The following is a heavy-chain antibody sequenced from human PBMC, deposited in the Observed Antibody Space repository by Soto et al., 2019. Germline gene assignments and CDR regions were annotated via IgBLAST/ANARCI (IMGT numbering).Heavy chain of an antibody. D-gene: IGHD3-22*01. J-gene: IGHJ4*02. CDR1: GFTFSNAW. CDR2: IKSITDGGTT. Sequence: EVQLVESGGDLVKPGGSLRLSCAASGFTFSNAWINWVRQPPGKGLEWVGRIKSITDGGTTDYAAPVKGRFTISRDDLKSTVYLQMNSLKSEDIAVYYCTTDRPYDYDGSAYDHWGQGTLVTVSS. CDR3: TTDRPYDYDGSAYDH. V-gene: IGHV3-15*07.